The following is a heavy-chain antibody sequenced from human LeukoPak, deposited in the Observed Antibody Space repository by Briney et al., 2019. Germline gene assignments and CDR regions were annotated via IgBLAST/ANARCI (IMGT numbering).Heavy chain of an antibody. V-gene: IGHV3-23*01. Sequence: PGGSLRLSCEASGFTFSTYAMSWVRQGPGEGLEWVASIGVSGDSTYYADSVKGRFTVSRDNSKNTLYLQMNSLRAEDTAVYYCAKTRGPVAVNPDYWGQGTLVTASS. D-gene: IGHD6-19*01. CDR1: GFTFSTYA. CDR2: IGVSGDST. CDR3: AKTRGPVAVNPDY. J-gene: IGHJ4*02.